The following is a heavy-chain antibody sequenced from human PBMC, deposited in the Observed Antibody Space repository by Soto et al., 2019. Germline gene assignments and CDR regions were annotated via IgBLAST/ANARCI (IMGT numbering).Heavy chain of an antibody. CDR2: FIPIFGAA. Sequence: QVQLVQSGAEVKKPGSSVKVSCKASGGTFSSYAISWVRQAPGQGLEWMGGFIPIFGAADYAQKFQGRVTITADESTSTAYMELSSLRSEDTAVYYCARAITGTVSYYFGMDVWGQGTTVTVSS. J-gene: IGHJ6*02. D-gene: IGHD1-20*01. V-gene: IGHV1-69*12. CDR1: GGTFSSYA. CDR3: ARAITGTVSYYFGMDV.